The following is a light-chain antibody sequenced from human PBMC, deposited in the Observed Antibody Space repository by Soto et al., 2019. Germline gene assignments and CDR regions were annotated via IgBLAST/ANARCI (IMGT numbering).Light chain of an antibody. CDR1: SSAVGGYNY. CDR3: RSYTSSSTPV. CDR2: DVS. Sequence: QSALTQPASVSVSPGQSITISCTGTSSAVGGYNYVSWYQQQPGKAPKLMIYDVSNRPSGVSNRFSGSKSGNTASLTISGLQAEDEAEYYCRSYTSSSTPVFGGGTKLTVL. V-gene: IGLV2-14*01. J-gene: IGLJ2*01.